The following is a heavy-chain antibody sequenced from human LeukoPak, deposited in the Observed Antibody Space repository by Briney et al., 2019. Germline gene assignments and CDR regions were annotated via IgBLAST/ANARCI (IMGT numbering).Heavy chain of an antibody. J-gene: IGHJ5*02. V-gene: IGHV3-30*18. CDR1: GFTFSSYG. CDR2: ISYDGSNK. CDR3: AKNRYSYGQSSCDP. Sequence: PGRSLRLSCAASGFTFSSYGMHWVRQAPGKGLEWVAVISYDGSNKYYADSVKGRFTISRDNSKNTLYLQMNSRRAEDTAVYYCAKNRYSYGQSSCDPWGQGTLVTAPS. D-gene: IGHD5-18*01.